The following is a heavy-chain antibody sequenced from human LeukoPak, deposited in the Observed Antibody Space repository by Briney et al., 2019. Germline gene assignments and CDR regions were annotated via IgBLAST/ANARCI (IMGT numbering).Heavy chain of an antibody. CDR1: GFTFGDYA. CDR2: IRSKAYGGTI. D-gene: IGHD6-6*01. Sequence: GGSLRLSCTGSGFTFGDYAMSWVRQAPGKGLEWVGSIRSKAYGGTIEYAASVKDRFTNSRDDSKSIAYLQMNSLKTEDTGVYYCARRGTIAAADYWGQGTLVTVSS. J-gene: IGHJ4*02. CDR3: ARRGTIAAADY. V-gene: IGHV3-49*04.